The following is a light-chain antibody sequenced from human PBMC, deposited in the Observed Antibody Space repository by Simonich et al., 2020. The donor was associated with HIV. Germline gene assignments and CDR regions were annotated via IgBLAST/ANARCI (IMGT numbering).Light chain of an antibody. J-gene: IGKJ4*01. CDR1: QSVLYGSNNKHY. V-gene: IGKV4-1*01. CDR3: QQYFRTPLT. CDR2: WAS. Sequence: DIVMTQSPDSLAVSLGERATINCKYSQSVLYGSNNKHYLAWYQQKPGQPPKLLIYWASSRESGVPDRFSGSGSETDFTLTISSLQAEDVAVYYCQQYFRTPLTFGGGTKVEIK.